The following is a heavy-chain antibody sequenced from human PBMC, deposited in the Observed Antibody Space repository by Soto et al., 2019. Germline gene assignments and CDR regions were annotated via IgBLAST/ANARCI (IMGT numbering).Heavy chain of an antibody. Sequence: EVQLVESGGGLVQPGGSLRLSCAASGFTFSSYWMHWVRQAPGKGLVWVSRINSDGSSTSNANSVKGRFTISSDNAKNTLYLQMNSLRAEDTAVYYCARADFDYYDYWGQGTLVTVSS. CDR1: GFTFSSYW. V-gene: IGHV3-74*01. CDR2: INSDGSST. CDR3: ARADFDYYDY. J-gene: IGHJ4*02. D-gene: IGHD3-3*01.